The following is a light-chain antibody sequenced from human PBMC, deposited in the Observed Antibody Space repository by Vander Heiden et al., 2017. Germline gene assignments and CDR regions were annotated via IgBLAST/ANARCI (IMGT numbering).Light chain of an antibody. V-gene: IGLV2-8*01. Sequence: QSALTQPPSASGSPGQSVTIPCTGTSSDVGGYNYGSWYQQNPGKAPQLMVYEVTKRPSGVPDRFSGSKSGNTAYLTVSGLQAEDEADYYCSSYGGSNNLLFGGGTKLTVL. CDR3: SSYGGSNNLL. CDR1: SSDVGGYNY. J-gene: IGLJ2*01. CDR2: EVT.